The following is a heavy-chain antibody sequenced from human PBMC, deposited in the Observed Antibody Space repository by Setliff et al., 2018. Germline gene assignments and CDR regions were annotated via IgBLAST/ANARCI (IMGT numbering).Heavy chain of an antibody. D-gene: IGHD3-22*01. V-gene: IGHV3-23*01. J-gene: IGHJ4*02. CDR3: VKDSSGYFFDY. Sequence: GGSLRLSCAASGFTFSSYAMSWVRQAPGKGLEWVSAISGSGGSTYYADSVKGRFTISRDDSKNTLYLQMISLRAEDTAVYYCVKDSSGYFFDYWGQGILVTVSS. CDR1: GFTFSSYA. CDR2: ISGSGGST.